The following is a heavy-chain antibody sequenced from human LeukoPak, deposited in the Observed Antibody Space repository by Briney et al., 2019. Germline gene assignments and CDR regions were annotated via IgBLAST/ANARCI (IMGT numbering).Heavy chain of an antibody. J-gene: IGHJ5*02. CDR1: GYTFSDYY. CDR3: ARGVARYSSGWQT. Sequence: ASVKVSCKASGYTFSDYYVHWVRQAPGQGLEWMGWIDPRNGGTNYAQKFQGRVTMTRDTSIATAYMELSSLRSEDTAVYYCARGVARYSSGWQTWGQGTLVTVSS. V-gene: IGHV1-2*02. D-gene: IGHD6-19*01. CDR2: IDPRNGGT.